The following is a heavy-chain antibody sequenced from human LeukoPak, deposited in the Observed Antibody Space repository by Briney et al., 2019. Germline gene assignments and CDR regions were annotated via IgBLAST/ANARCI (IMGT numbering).Heavy chain of an antibody. CDR2: ISSRASSI. D-gene: IGHD6-13*01. J-gene: IGHJ4*02. CDR1: GFTFSDSY. CDR3: AKSCSSFTCNFNY. V-gene: IGHV3-11*01. Sequence: GGSLRLSCAASGFTFSDSYMSWIRQAPGKGLEWVSHISSRASSIYYADSVKGRFTISRDNAKNSLYLQMNSLRVEDTAVYYCAKSCSSFTCNFNYWGQGTLVTVSS.